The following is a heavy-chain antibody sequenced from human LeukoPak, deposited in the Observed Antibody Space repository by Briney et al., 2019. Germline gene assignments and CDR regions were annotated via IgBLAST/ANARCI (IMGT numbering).Heavy chain of an antibody. CDR3: ARVRGDSGYDLPWFDP. Sequence: GRSLRLSCAASGFTFSSYGMHWVRQAPGKGLEWVAVIWYDGSNKYYADSVKGRFTISRDNSKNTLYLQMNSLRAEDTAVYYCARVRGDSGYDLPWFDPWGQGTLVTVSS. J-gene: IGHJ5*02. CDR2: IWYDGSNK. CDR1: GFTFSSYG. D-gene: IGHD5-12*01. V-gene: IGHV3-33*01.